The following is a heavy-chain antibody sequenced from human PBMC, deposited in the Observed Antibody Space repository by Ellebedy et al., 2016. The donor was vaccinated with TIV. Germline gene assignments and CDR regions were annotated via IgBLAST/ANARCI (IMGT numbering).Heavy chain of an antibody. CDR2: ISGSAGST. Sequence: GESLKISCAASGFTFSPYAMAWVRQAPGKGLEWVSTISGSAGSTYYADSVKGRFTISRDSSKNTLFLQMNSLRAEDTAVYYCAKGSRGMDVWGQGTTVTVSS. CDR3: AKGSRGMDV. V-gene: IGHV3-23*01. J-gene: IGHJ6*02. CDR1: GFTFSPYA.